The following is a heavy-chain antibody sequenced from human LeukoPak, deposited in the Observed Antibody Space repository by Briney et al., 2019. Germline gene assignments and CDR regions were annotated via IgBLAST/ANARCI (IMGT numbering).Heavy chain of an antibody. J-gene: IGHJ3*02. CDR1: GGSITSSSYY. D-gene: IGHD3-9*01. Sequence: SETLSLTCTVSGGSITSSSYYWGWIRQPPGKGLEWIVSMSYSGGTYYNPSLKSRLTISLHTPKNQFSLRLSSVTAADTAVYYCARHRRNYDILTGYYAGPLDIWGQGTKVTVSS. V-gene: IGHV4-39*01. CDR2: MSYSGGT. CDR3: ARHRRNYDILTGYYAGPLDI.